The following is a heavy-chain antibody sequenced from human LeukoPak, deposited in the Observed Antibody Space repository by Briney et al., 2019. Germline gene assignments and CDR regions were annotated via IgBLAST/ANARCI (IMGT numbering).Heavy chain of an antibody. D-gene: IGHD2/OR15-2a*01. CDR2: INSDGSWT. V-gene: IGHV3-74*01. Sequence: GGSLRLSCAASGNYWMHWVRQVPGKGLVWVSHINSDGSWTSFADSVKGRFTISKDNAKNTVYLQMNSLRAEDTAVYYCVSFYETYWGRGTLVTVSS. J-gene: IGHJ4*02. CDR3: VSFYETY. CDR1: GNYW.